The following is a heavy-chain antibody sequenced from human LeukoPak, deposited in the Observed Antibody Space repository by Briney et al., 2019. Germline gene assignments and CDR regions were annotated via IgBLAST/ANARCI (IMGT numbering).Heavy chain of an antibody. J-gene: IGHJ4*02. CDR2: IKSDGSDT. Sequence: GGSLRLSCAASGFTLSSYWMHWVRQVPGKGLXXXXRIKSDGSDTXXAXXXXXRXXXXXGNAKNTPYLQMNSLRAEDTAVYYCARGYSSGLHFDYWGQGTLVTVSS. D-gene: IGHD6-19*01. CDR3: ARGYSSGLHFDY. CDR1: GFTLSSYW. V-gene: IGHV3-74*01.